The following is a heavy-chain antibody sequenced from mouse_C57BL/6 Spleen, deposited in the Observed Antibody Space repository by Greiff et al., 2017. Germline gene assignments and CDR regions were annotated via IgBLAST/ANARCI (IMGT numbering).Heavy chain of an antibody. J-gene: IGHJ1*03. V-gene: IGHV1-50*01. CDR3: ARGYYGSWYFDV. D-gene: IGHD1-1*01. CDR1: GYTFTSYW. CDR2: IDPSDIYT. Sequence: QVQLQQPGAELVKPGASVKLSCKASGYTFTSYWMQWVQQRPGQGLEWIGEIDPSDIYTNYNQKFKGKATLTVVTSSSTAYMQLSSLTSEDSAVYYCARGYYGSWYFDVWGTGATVTVSS.